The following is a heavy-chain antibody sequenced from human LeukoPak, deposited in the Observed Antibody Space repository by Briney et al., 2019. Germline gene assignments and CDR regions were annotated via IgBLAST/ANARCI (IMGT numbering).Heavy chain of an antibody. J-gene: IGHJ4*02. D-gene: IGHD5-12*01. V-gene: IGHV3-23*01. Sequence: GGSLRLSCAASGFTFSSYAMSWVRQAPGKGLEWVSAISGSGGSTYYADSVKGRFTMSRDNAKNTLYLQMNSLRVEDTAVYYCAREGRVSGYDFDCWGQGTLVTVSS. CDR1: GFTFSSYA. CDR2: ISGSGGST. CDR3: AREGRVSGYDFDC.